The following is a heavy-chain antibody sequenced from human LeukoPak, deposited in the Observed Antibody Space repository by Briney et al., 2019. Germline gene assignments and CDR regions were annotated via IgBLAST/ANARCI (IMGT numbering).Heavy chain of an antibody. CDR3: ARHEYSGSYYGLSWFDP. V-gene: IGHV4-39*01. J-gene: IGHJ5*02. Sequence: SETLSLTCTVSGGSISSSSYSWGWIRQPPGKGLEWIGSIYYSGSTYYNPSLKSRVTISVDTSKNQLSLKLSSLTAADTAVYYCARHEYSGSYYGLSWFDPWGQGTLVTVSS. CDR1: GGSISSSSYS. CDR2: IYYSGST. D-gene: IGHD1-26*01.